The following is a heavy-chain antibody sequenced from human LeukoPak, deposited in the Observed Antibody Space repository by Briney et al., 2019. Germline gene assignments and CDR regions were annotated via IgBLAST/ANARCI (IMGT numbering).Heavy chain of an antibody. CDR3: ARESITTDAFDI. V-gene: IGHV3-9*03. CDR1: GFTFDDYA. Sequence: PGGSLRLSCGASGFTFDDYAMHWVRQAPGKGLEGGSGISWKRGSIVYADAVKGRFTISRDNAKNSLYLQMNSLRAEDMALYYCARESITTDAFDIWGQGTMVTVSS. J-gene: IGHJ3*02. D-gene: IGHD3-22*01. CDR2: ISWKRGSI.